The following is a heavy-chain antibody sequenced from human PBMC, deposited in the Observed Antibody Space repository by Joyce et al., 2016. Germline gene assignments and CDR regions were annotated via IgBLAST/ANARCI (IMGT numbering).Heavy chain of an antibody. CDR1: GYTLTDYW. Sequence: EVQLVQSGPEAKKPGESLKISCTTSGYTLTDYWIGWVRQMPGKGLEWMGIIHLGDCETKYSQSFQGQVTFSADRSISTAYLQWTSLKSSDTAIYYCARHVPVAGYYDFWGQGTLVSVSS. CDR2: IHLGDCET. D-gene: IGHD6-19*01. V-gene: IGHV5-51*01. J-gene: IGHJ4*02. CDR3: ARHVPVAGYYDF.